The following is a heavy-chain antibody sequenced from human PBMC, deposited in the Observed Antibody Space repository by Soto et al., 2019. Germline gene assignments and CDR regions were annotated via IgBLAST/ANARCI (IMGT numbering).Heavy chain of an antibody. J-gene: IGHJ4*02. CDR3: AKDPGYSSGWLDY. Sequence: PGGSLGLXYSASGFTFNNYGMHWVRQDPGKGLEWVAAISYDASEKYHADSVKGRFTISRDNSKNTLYLQMNSLRADDTAVYYCAKDPGYSSGWLDYWGQGTLVTVSS. D-gene: IGHD6-19*01. CDR1: GFTFNNYG. V-gene: IGHV3-30*18. CDR2: ISYDASEK.